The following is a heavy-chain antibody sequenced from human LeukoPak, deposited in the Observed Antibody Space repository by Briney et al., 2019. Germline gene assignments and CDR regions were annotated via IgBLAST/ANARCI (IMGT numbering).Heavy chain of an antibody. CDR3: AKGRAAVADTEGDY. CDR1: GFTFSSYA. D-gene: IGHD6-19*01. V-gene: IGHV3-23*01. Sequence: AGGSLRLSCTASGFTFSSYAMSWVRQAPGKGLEWVSAITGNGGGTYYADSVKGRFTISRDNSKITLYLQMNSLRVEDTAVYYCAKGRAAVADTEGDYWGQGTLVTVSS. J-gene: IGHJ4*02. CDR2: ITGNGGGT.